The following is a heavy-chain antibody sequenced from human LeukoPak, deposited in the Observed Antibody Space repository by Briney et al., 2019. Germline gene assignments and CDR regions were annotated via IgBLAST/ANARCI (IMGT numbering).Heavy chain of an antibody. CDR3: ARDSIVRGNIGNDMDV. J-gene: IGHJ6*03. Sequence: GGSLRLSCAASGFTFSDYYMSWVRQAPGKGLEGVSYISHSGRTIYYADSVKGRFTISRDNAKNSLYLQMNSLRAGDTAVYYCARDSIVRGNIGNDMDVWGKGTTVTVSS. CDR2: ISHSGRTI. CDR1: GFTFSDYY. V-gene: IGHV3-11*01. D-gene: IGHD2-8*01.